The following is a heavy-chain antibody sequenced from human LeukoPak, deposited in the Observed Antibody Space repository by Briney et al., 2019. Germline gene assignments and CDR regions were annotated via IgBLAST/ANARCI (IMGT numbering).Heavy chain of an antibody. CDR2: IYYTGST. CDR3: ARAPNGYYPLDY. J-gene: IGHJ4*02. CDR1: GGSISTHF. D-gene: IGHD3-22*01. Sequence: SETLSLTCTVSGGSISTHFWTWIRQPPGMGLEWIGYIYYTGSTNYNPSLKSRVTISLDTSKNQFSLHLSFVTAADTAVYYCARAPNGYYPLDYWGQGNLVTVCS. V-gene: IGHV4-59*11.